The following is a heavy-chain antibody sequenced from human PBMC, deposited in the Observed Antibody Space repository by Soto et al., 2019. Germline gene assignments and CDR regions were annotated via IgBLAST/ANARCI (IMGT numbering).Heavy chain of an antibody. CDR1: GFKFNTFS. Sequence: PGGSLRLSCAASGFKFNTFSMNWVRRAPGKGLEWISYISGTVTTIDYADSVKGRFIVSRDNANNSLYLQMNSLRDDDTAVYYCARDGCTSASCYAYIRAFDVWGQGTEVTVSS. V-gene: IGHV3-48*02. D-gene: IGHD2-2*01. CDR2: ISGTVTTI. J-gene: IGHJ6*02. CDR3: ARDGCTSASCYAYIRAFDV.